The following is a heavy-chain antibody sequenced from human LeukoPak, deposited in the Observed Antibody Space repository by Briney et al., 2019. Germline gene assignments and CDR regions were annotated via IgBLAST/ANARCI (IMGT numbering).Heavy chain of an antibody. D-gene: IGHD3-3*01. CDR2: IRYDGSTK. Sequence: PGGSMRLSCAASGFTFSSYGMHWVRQAPGKGLEWVAFIRYDGSTKYCADSVRGRFTISRDNSKNTLYLQMNSLRAEDTAVYYCAKDSGDFWSGYYTGIDAFDIWGQGTMVTVSS. CDR3: AKDSGDFWSGYYTGIDAFDI. J-gene: IGHJ3*02. V-gene: IGHV3-30*02. CDR1: GFTFSSYG.